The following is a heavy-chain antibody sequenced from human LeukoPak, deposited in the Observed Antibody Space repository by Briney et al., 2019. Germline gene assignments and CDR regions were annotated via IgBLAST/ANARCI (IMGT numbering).Heavy chain of an antibody. CDR2: IKSKTDGGTT. Sequence: AGGSLRLSCAASGFTFSSYSMNWVRQAPGKGLEWVGRIKSKTDGGTTDYAAPVKGRFTISRDDSKNTLYLQMNSLKTEDTAVYYCTTALKWELPRNRDYWGQGTLVTVSS. J-gene: IGHJ4*02. V-gene: IGHV3-15*01. CDR3: TTALKWELPRNRDY. D-gene: IGHD1-26*01. CDR1: GFTFSSYS.